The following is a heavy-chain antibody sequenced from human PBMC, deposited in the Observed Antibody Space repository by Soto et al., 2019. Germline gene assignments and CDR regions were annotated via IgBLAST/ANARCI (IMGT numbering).Heavy chain of an antibody. V-gene: IGHV1-2*02. CDR1: GYPVTAYY. J-gene: IGHJ3*02. Sequence: QLHLVQSGAVVKKPGASVTVSCSASGYPVTAYYMHWVRQAPGRGLEWMGGINPATGAAKYTQTSQGRVTMPRDTSTSTVFMELRGLTSEDTAVFYCARGGGVGVAGSAAFDMWGQGTLVTVSS. CDR2: INPATGAA. CDR3: ARGGGVGVAGSAAFDM. D-gene: IGHD3-3*01.